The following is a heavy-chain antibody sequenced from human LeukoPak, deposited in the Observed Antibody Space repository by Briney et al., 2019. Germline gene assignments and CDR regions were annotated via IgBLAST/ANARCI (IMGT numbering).Heavy chain of an antibody. CDR1: GYRFTSYW. V-gene: IGHV5-51*01. CDR2: IYPTDSDT. D-gene: IGHD2-21*01. J-gene: IGHJ4*02. CDR3: ARTRCGDDCTVGYYFDY. Sequence: GESLKISCKGSGYRFTSYWIVWVRQMPGKGLEWMGIIYPTDSDTRYSPSFQGQVTISADKSISTAYLQWSSLKASDTAIYYCARTRCGDDCTVGYYFDYWGQGTLVTVSS.